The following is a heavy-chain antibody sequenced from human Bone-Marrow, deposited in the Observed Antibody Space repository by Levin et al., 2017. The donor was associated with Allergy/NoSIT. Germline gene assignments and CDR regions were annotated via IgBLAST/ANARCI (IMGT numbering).Heavy chain of an antibody. V-gene: IGHV3-23*01. CDR2: ISGSGGST. CDR1: GFTFSRYA. J-gene: IGHJ6*03. Sequence: PGGSLRLSCSVSGFTFSRYAMSWVRQAPGKGLEWVSVISGSGGSTYYADSVKGRFTISRDNSKNTLYLQMNSLRAEDTAVYYCAKGKFGVVAATPPTAYYMDVWGKGTTVTVSS. D-gene: IGHD2-15*01. CDR3: AKGKFGVVAATPPTAYYMDV.